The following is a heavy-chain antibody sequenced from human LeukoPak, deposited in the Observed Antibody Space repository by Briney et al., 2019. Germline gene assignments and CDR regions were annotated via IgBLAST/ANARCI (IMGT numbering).Heavy chain of an antibody. CDR1: GGSFSGYY. J-gene: IGHJ4*02. Sequence: PSETLSLTCAVYGGSFSGYYWSWIRQPPGKGLEWIGEINHSGSTNYNPSLKSRVTISVDTSKNQSSLKLSSVTAADTAVYYCARGGRIAAARFYYFDYWGQGTLVTVSS. CDR3: ARGGRIAAARFYYFDY. D-gene: IGHD6-13*01. CDR2: INHSGST. V-gene: IGHV4-34*01.